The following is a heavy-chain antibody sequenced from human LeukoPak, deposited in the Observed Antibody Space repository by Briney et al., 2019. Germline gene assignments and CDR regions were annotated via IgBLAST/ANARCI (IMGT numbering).Heavy chain of an antibody. CDR3: AKDDNSWSLDY. V-gene: IGHV3-7*01. D-gene: IGHD6-13*01. J-gene: IGHJ4*02. CDR1: GFTFSHYW. CDR2: IKQNGSQK. Sequence: PGGSLRLSCAASGFTFSHYWMSWVRQAPGKGLEGVASIKQNGSQKYYGDSVKGRFTISGDNAKNSLYLQMNSLRAEDTAFYYCAKDDNSWSLDYWGQGTLVTVSS.